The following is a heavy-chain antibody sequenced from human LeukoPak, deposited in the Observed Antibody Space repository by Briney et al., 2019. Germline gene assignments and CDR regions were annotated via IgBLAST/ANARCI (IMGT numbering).Heavy chain of an antibody. Sequence: PGGSLKLSCAASGFPFSNHAMSWVRQAPGKGLEWVSSIRGNGARTNYADSVKGRFTISRDNSKNTLYLQMNSLRAEDTAVYYCAKHQQIYGDSLMDVWGQGTTVTVSS. CDR3: AKHQQIYGDSLMDV. V-gene: IGHV3-23*01. D-gene: IGHD4-17*01. CDR2: IRGNGART. CDR1: GFPFSNHA. J-gene: IGHJ6*02.